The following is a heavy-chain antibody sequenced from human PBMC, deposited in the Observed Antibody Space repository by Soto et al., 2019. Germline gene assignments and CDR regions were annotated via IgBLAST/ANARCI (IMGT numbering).Heavy chain of an antibody. CDR1: GYTFTSYG. Sequence: QVQLVQSGAEVKKPGASVKVSCKASGYTFTSYGISWVRQAPGQGLEWMGWISAYNGNTNYAQKLQGRVTMTTDPSTSTAYMELRSLRSDDTAVYYCASITLGYCSGGSCPEGTDPYYFDYWGQGTLVTVSS. J-gene: IGHJ4*02. CDR2: ISAYNGNT. CDR3: ASITLGYCSGGSCPEGTDPYYFDY. D-gene: IGHD2-15*01. V-gene: IGHV1-18*01.